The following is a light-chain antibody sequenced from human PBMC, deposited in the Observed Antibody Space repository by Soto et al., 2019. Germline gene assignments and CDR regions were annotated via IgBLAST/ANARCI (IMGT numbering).Light chain of an antibody. CDR1: QSISSY. Sequence: DIQMTQSPSSLSASVGDRVTITCRSSQSISSYLNWYQQKPGKAPKLLIYAASSLQIGVPSRFRGCGSGTDFTLTISSLQPEDFATYYCQQSYSTPRWTFGQGTKVEIK. J-gene: IGKJ1*01. CDR3: QQSYSTPRWT. V-gene: IGKV1-39*01. CDR2: AAS.